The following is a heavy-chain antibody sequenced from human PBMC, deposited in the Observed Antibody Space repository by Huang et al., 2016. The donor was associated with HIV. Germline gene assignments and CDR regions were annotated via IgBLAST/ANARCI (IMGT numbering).Heavy chain of an antibody. J-gene: IGHJ2*01. D-gene: IGHD6-19*01. CDR3: ATSSSGGGWYLDI. Sequence: QVQLYQWGAGPLRPSETLSLTCGVSGGSLHGYYWNWLRQFPGRGLEWIGEINHAGSTKYNQSLKSRVTISVDTSKIQFSLNLTSVTATDTAVYYCATSSSGGGWYLDIWGRGTLVSVS. CDR2: INHAGST. V-gene: IGHV4-34*01. CDR1: GGSLHGYY.